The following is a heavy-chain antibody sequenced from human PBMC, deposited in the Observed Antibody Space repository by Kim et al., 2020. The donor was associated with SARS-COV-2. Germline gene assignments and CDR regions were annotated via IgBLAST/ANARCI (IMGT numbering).Heavy chain of an antibody. J-gene: IGHJ4*02. CDR2: INPSGGST. D-gene: IGHD2-2*01. V-gene: IGHV1-46*01. CDR3: ARLYCSGTSCHDFDY. CDR1: GYTFTSYY. Sequence: ASVKVSCKASGYTFTSYYMHWVRQAPGQGLEWMGIINPSGGSTSYAQKFQGRVTMTRDTSTSTVYMELSSLRSEDTAVYYCARLYCSGTSCHDFDYWGQGTLVTVSS.